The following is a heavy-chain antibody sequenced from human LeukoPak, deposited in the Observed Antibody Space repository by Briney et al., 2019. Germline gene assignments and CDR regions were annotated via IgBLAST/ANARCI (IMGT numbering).Heavy chain of an antibody. V-gene: IGHV4-4*02. CDR3: ARAGWRAGSLDY. J-gene: IGHJ4*02. CDR2: IYHSGST. CDR1: GGSISSSNW. Sequence: PSGTLSLTCAVSGGSISSSNWWSWIRQPPGKGLEWIGEIYHSGSTNYNPSLKSRVTISVDKSKNQFSLKVSSVTAADTAVYYSARAGWRAGSLDYWGQGTLVTVSS. D-gene: IGHD3-10*01.